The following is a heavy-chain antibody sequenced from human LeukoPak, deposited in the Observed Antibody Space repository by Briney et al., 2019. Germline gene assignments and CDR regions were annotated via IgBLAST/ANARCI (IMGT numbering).Heavy chain of an antibody. Sequence: PGGSLRLSCAASGFTFSSYGMHWVRQAPGKGLEWVAFIRYDGSNKYYADSVKGRFTISRDNSKNTLYLQMNSLRAEDTALYHCARVQAHSGSYYVAFDIWGQGTMVTVSS. J-gene: IGHJ3*02. CDR3: ARVQAHSGSYYVAFDI. CDR2: IRYDGSNK. V-gene: IGHV3-30*02. D-gene: IGHD1-26*01. CDR1: GFTFSSYG.